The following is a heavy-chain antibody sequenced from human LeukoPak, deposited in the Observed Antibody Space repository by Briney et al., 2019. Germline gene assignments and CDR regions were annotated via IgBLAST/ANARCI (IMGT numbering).Heavy chain of an antibody. V-gene: IGHV4-31*03. CDR3: ATALFPGEYYYGSGSYYNRAFDI. CDR2: IYYSGST. Sequence: ASQTLSLTCIVSGGSISSGGYYWNWIRQHPGKGLEWIGYIYYSGSTYYNPSLKSRVTISVDTSKNQFSLKLSSVTAADKAVYYCATALFPGEYYYGSGSYYNRAFDIWGQGTMVTVSS. CDR1: GGSISSGGYY. J-gene: IGHJ3*02. D-gene: IGHD3-10*01.